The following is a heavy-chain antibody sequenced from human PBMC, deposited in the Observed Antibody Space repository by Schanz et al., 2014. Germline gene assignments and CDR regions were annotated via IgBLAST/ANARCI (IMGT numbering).Heavy chain of an antibody. J-gene: IGHJ4*02. CDR2: ISRSSSSI. D-gene: IGHD6-13*01. CDR3: ARDMPAAGPNDY. Sequence: QLVESGGGLVKPGGSLRLSCAASGFTFSSYGMHWVRQVPGKGLEWVSSISRSSSSIYYADSVKGRFTISRDNAKNSLYLQMHSLRAEDTAIYYCARDMPAAGPNDYWGQGTLVTVSS. CDR1: GFTFSSYG. V-gene: IGHV3-21*04.